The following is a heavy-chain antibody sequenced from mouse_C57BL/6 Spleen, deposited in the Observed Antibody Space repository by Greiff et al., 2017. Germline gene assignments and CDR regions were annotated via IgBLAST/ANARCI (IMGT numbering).Heavy chain of an antibody. CDR1: GFNIKDYY. CDR2: IDPEDGDT. J-gene: IGHJ3*01. CDR3: TRSPYGSLAY. V-gene: IGHV14-1*01. D-gene: IGHD1-1*01. Sequence: VHVKQSGAELVRPGASVKLSCTASGFNIKDYYMHWVKQRPEQGLEWIGRIDPEDGDTEYAPKFQGKATMTADTSSNTAYLQLSSLTSEDTAVYYCTRSPYGSLAYWGQGTLVTVSA.